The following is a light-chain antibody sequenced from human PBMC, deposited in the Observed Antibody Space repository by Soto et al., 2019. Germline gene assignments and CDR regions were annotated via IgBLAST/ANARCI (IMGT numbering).Light chain of an antibody. CDR1: SSDVGGYNY. CDR3: SSYTSSTTVWV. Sequence: QSALTQPASVSGSPGQSITISCTGTSSDVGGYNYVSWYQLHPGKAPKLMIYEVSNRPSGVSNRFSGSKSGNTASLTISGLQAEDEADYYCSSYTSSTTVWVFGGGTKVTVL. CDR2: EVS. J-gene: IGLJ3*02. V-gene: IGLV2-14*01.